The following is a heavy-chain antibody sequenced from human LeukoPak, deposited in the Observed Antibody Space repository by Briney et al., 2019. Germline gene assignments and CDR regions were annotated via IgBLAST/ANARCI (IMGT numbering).Heavy chain of an antibody. CDR1: GFTFSSYA. CDR3: ARVDYGDYVGYFDS. D-gene: IGHD4-17*01. V-gene: IGHV3-23*01. Sequence: GGSLRLSCAASGFTFSSYAMSWVRQAPGKGLEWVSGIGGSGGSTYYADSVKGRFTISRDNSKNTLYLQVHSLRAEDTGLYYCARVDYGDYVGYFDSWGQGTLVTVSS. J-gene: IGHJ4*02. CDR2: IGGSGGST.